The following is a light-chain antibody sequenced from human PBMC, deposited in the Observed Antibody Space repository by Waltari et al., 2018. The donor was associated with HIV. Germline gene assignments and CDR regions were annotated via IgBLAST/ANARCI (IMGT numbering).Light chain of an antibody. CDR1: ETLLQSDGKTY. J-gene: IGKJ4*01. CDR3: MQSAQFPLT. Sequence: EIVMTQTPPFLSVAPGQAASISCKASETLLQSDGKTYFYWYVQKTGQPPQLLLYEVSNRFTGVPDRFIGSGSGTDFTLILSRVEAEDVCVYDCMQSAQFPLTFGGGTKVEIK. V-gene: IGKV2D-29*01. CDR2: EVS.